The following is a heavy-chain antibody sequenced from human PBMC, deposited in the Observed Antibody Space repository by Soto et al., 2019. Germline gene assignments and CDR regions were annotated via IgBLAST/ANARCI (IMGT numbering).Heavy chain of an antibody. CDR1: GFTFSSYA. Sequence: VQVLESGGDLVQPGGSLRLSCAASGFTFSSYAMSWVRQAPGKGLEWVSSVSAGGDMTYYSDSVKGRFTISRDNSNNALFLQMSSLRIEDTGLYYCARGDRGGSGSPASYYYSGLDVWGQGTTVTVS. D-gene: IGHD3-10*01. J-gene: IGHJ6*02. CDR2: VSAGGDMT. V-gene: IGHV3-23*01. CDR3: ARGDRGGSGSPASYYYSGLDV.